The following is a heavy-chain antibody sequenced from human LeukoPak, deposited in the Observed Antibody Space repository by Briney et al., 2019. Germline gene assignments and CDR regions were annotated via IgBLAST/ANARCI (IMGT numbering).Heavy chain of an antibody. V-gene: IGHV3-23*01. CDR1: GLVFNSNA. CDR2: ISGSGGST. J-gene: IGHJ4*02. CDR3: AKENGSWSYYFDY. Sequence: GGSLRLSCAASGLVFNSNAMSWVRQAPGKGLEWVSTISGSGGSTYYADSVKGRFTISRDNSKNTLYLQMNSLRAEDTAAYYCAKENGSWSYYFDYWGQGTLVTVSS. D-gene: IGHD6-13*01.